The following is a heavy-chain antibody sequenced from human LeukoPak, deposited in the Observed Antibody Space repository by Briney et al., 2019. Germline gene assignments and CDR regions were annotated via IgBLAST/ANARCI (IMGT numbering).Heavy chain of an antibody. D-gene: IGHD1-1*01. CDR2: IIHSGST. CDR3: ARHKRDEFWNGYYYYYMDV. Sequence: PSETLSLTCAVYGGSFSSYPWTWIRQPPGKGLEWIGQIIHSGSTKYNPSLNGRVTMSVDTSKNQFSLKLTSVTAADTAVYYCARHKRDEFWNGYYYYYMDVWGKGTTVTVPS. J-gene: IGHJ6*03. CDR1: GGSFSSYP. V-gene: IGHV4-34*12.